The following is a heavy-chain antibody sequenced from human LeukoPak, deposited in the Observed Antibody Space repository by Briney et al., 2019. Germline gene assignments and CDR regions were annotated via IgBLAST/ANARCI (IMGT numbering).Heavy chain of an antibody. Sequence: EGSLRLSCEGSDFIFSTFWMSWVRQAPGKGLEWVASIKQDGSEQFYVDSARGRFTVSKDNAKKSLYLQMNSLRAEDTAVYYCARDRLGAEYDYWGQGTLVSVSS. CDR1: DFIFSTFW. D-gene: IGHD3-16*01. V-gene: IGHV3-7*01. CDR2: IKQDGSEQ. J-gene: IGHJ4*02. CDR3: ARDRLGAEYDY.